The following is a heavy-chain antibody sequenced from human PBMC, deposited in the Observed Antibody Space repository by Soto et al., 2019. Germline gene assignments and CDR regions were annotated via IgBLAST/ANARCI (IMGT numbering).Heavy chain of an antibody. CDR1: GYTFSSYG. D-gene: IGHD3-16*01. CDR2: ISTYNDNT. Sequence: VASVKVSCKASGYTFSSYGINWVRQAPGQGLEWMGWISTYNDNTNYAENLQDRVTMTTGTSTSTAYMELRSLRSDDTAVYYCARDAWVTNAPDGSDIWGQGTMVTVSS. V-gene: IGHV1-18*01. CDR3: ARDAWVTNAPDGSDI. J-gene: IGHJ3*02.